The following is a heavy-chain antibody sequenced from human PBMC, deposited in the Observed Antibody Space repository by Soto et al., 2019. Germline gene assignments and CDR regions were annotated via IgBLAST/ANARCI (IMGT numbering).Heavy chain of an antibody. CDR2: IIPFFHAA. Sequence: SVKVSCKASADTFRSSAFSWVRQAPGQGLEWMGGIIPFFHAANYAQRFQGRVTITADGSTSTVYMELSSLRSEDTALYYCARDLISNYHYYGMDVWGQGTTVTVSS. CDR1: ADTFRSSA. J-gene: IGHJ6*02. CDR3: ARDLISNYHYYGMDV. V-gene: IGHV1-69*13.